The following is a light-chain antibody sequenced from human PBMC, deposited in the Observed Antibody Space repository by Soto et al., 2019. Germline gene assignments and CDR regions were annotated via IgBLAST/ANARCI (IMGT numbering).Light chain of an antibody. Sequence: DIVMTQSPDSLAVSLGERATINCKSSQSVLYSSNNNNYLAWYQQKPGQPPKLLIYWASTRESGVPDRFSGSGSGTDFTLTISSLQAEDVAVYYCQQYYSAPRTFGQGTKV. CDR1: QSVLYSSNNNNY. CDR2: WAS. J-gene: IGKJ1*01. V-gene: IGKV4-1*01. CDR3: QQYYSAPRT.